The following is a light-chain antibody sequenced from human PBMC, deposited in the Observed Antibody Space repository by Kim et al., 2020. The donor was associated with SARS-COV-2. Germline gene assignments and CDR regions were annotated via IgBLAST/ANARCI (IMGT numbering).Light chain of an antibody. CDR3: CSYTSRSTWV. CDR1: SSDVGGYNY. J-gene: IGLJ3*02. CDR2: DVS. Sequence: QSALTQPASVSGSPGQSITISCTGTSSDVGGYNYVSWYQQHPGKAPKLMIYDVSKRPSGVSNRFSGSKSGNTASLTISGLQAEDEADYYCCSYTSRSTWVFGGATRLTVL. V-gene: IGLV2-14*01.